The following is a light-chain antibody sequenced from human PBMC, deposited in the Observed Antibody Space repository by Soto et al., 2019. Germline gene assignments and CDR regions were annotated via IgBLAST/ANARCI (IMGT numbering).Light chain of an antibody. J-gene: IGLJ1*01. CDR2: EVS. CDR1: SSDVGGYNY. V-gene: IGLV2-14*01. Sequence: QSVLTQPASVSLYPGQSITISCTGTSSDVGGYNYVSWYQQHPGKAPKLMFYEVSNRPSGASDRFPGSKSGNTASLTISGLQAEDGSDYYCGPYSRSRNYVFGAGTKVTV. CDR3: GPYSRSRNYV.